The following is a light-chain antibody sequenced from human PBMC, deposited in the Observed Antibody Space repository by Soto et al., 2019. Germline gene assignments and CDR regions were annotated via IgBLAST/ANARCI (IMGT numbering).Light chain of an antibody. Sequence: EIVMTQSPGTPSLSPGETATLSCRASQSVSSNYVAWFHQKPGQAARLLIYGASSRATGVPDRFSASGSGTDFTLTISRLEPEDFAVYYCQQYGRSPFTFGPGTKVDIK. CDR3: QQYGRSPFT. CDR2: GAS. V-gene: IGKV3-20*01. CDR1: QSVSSNY. J-gene: IGKJ3*01.